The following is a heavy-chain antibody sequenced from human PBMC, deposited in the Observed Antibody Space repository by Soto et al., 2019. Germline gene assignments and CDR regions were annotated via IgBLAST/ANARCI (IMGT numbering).Heavy chain of an antibody. CDR3: ARAGLLWFGELPPGMDV. V-gene: IGHV4-34*01. J-gene: IGHJ6*02. D-gene: IGHD3-10*01. Sequence: PAETLSLTCAVYVGSFSGYYWSWIRQPPGKGLEWIGEINHSGSTNYNPSLKSRVTISRDTSKNQFSLKLSSVTAADTAVYYCARAGLLWFGELPPGMDVWGQGTTVTVSS. CDR2: INHSGST. CDR1: VGSFSGYY.